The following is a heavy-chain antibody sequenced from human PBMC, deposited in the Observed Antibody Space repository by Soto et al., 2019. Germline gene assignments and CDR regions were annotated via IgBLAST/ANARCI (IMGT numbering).Heavy chain of an antibody. V-gene: IGHV3-23*01. Sequence: RRLSCAASGFTFSNYAMSWVRQAPGKGLEWISTISGSGGSTYYADSVKGRFTISRDNSKNTLYLQMNSLRAEDTAVYYCAKGRSTYYDFWSRYYDWFDPWGQGXLVTVYS. CDR3: AKGRSTYYDFWSRYYDWFDP. CDR2: ISGSGGST. CDR1: GFTFSNYA. D-gene: IGHD3-3*01. J-gene: IGHJ5*02.